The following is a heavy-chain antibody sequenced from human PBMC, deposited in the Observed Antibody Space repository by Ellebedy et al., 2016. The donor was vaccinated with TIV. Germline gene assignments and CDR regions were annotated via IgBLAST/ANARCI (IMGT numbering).Heavy chain of an antibody. J-gene: IGHJ6*02. CDR1: GGSISSYY. CDR3: ARGGGSGSYYKKPGVYGMDV. Sequence: MPSETLSLTCTVSGGSISSYYWSWIRQPPGKGLEWIGYIYYSGSTNYNPSLKSRVTISVDTSKNQFSLKLSSVTAADTAVYYCARGGGSGSYYKKPGVYGMDVWGQGTTVTVSS. D-gene: IGHD3-10*01. CDR2: IYYSGST. V-gene: IGHV4-59*01.